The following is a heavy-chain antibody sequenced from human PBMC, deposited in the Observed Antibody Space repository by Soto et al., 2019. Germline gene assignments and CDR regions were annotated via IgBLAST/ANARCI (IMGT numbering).Heavy chain of an antibody. J-gene: IGHJ6*03. D-gene: IGHD1-1*01. V-gene: IGHV4-59*01. CDR1: GPSISIYY. CDR3: ARDRKLEAGQYYYYYMDV. CDR2: IYYSGST. Sequence: PETLSLTCTVSGPSISIYYWSWVRQPPGKGLEWIGYIYYSGSTNNNPSLKSRVTISVDTSKNQFSLKLSSVTAADTAVYYCARDRKLEAGQYYYYYMDVWGKGTTVTVSS.